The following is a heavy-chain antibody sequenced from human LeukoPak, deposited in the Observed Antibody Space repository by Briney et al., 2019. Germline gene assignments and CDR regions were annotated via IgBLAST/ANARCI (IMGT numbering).Heavy chain of an antibody. V-gene: IGHV4-30-2*01. CDR3: ARDRIDAFDF. J-gene: IGHJ3*01. CDR2: LYHSGNI. Sequence: SETLSLTCAVSGDSINSGGYSWNWIRQAPGKGLEWIGRLYHSGNIYYNPSLNSRVTISVDRSKNQLSLSLSSVTAADTAVYFCARDRIDAFDFWGQGTMVTVSS. CDR1: GDSINSGGYS.